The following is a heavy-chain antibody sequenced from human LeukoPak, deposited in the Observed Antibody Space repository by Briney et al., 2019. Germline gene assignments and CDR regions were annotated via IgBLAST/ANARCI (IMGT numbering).Heavy chain of an antibody. CDR3: AREKSTGFLDY. J-gene: IGHJ4*02. Sequence: ASVRVSCKASGYTFTDYYSHWVRQAPGQGLEWMGWINPNSGVTSYAQKFQGRVSMNRDTSISTVYLEVNWLTSDDTAVYFCAREKSTGFLDYWAEGTLVTVSS. CDR2: INPNSGVT. CDR1: GYTFTDYY. V-gene: IGHV1-2*02. D-gene: IGHD2-8*02.